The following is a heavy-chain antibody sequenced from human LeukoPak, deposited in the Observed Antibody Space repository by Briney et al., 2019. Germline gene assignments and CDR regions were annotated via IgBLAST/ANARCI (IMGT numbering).Heavy chain of an antibody. V-gene: IGHV3-73*01. D-gene: IGHD1-26*01. CDR1: GFAFSGSA. Sequence: GGSLRLSCAASGFAFSGSAIHWVRQASGKGLEWVGRTRSKVNKYATAYAASVRGRFSISRDESNNTAYLLMNNLKTDDTAIYYCARVGVAWFDAWGQGTLVTVS. J-gene: IGHJ5*02. CDR3: ARVGVAWFDA. CDR2: TRSKVNKYAT.